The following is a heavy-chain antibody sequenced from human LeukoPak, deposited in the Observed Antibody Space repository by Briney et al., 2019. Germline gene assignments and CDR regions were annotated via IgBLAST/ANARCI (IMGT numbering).Heavy chain of an antibody. CDR2: INPNSGGT. J-gene: IGHJ4*02. CDR3: ARGGIQLWFLVDY. D-gene: IGHD5-18*01. V-gene: IGHV1-2*02. Sequence: GASVKVSCEASGYTFTGYFMHWVRQASGQGLEWMGWINPNSGGTNYAQKFQGRVTMTRDTSISTAYMELSSLRSDDTAVYYCARGGIQLWFLVDYWGQGTLVTVSS. CDR1: GYTFTGYF.